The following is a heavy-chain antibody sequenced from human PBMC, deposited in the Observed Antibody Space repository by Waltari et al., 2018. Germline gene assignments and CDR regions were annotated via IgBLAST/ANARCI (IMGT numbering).Heavy chain of an antibody. CDR2: IKQDGTIK. Sequence: EVQLVESGGDLVQPGGSLRLSCVASGFSLSSYWMSWVRQAPGKVRDGVANIKQDGTIKGYVGSVKGRFTISRDNAKNSLYLQMNSLRGEDTAVYYCARDLYSGSYSDDYWGQGTLVTVSS. CDR3: ARDLYSGSYSDDY. D-gene: IGHD1-26*01. V-gene: IGHV3-7*01. J-gene: IGHJ4*02. CDR1: GFSLSSYW.